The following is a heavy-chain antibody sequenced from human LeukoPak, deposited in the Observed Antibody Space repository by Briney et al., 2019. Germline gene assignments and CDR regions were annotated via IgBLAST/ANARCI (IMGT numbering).Heavy chain of an antibody. CDR3: AKANYYDSSGYYAFDI. CDR2: ISGSGGST. V-gene: IGHV3-23*01. J-gene: IGHJ3*02. CDR1: GFTFSSYA. Sequence: GGSLRLSCAASGFTFSSYAMSWVRQAPGKGLEWVSAISGSGGSTYYADSVKGRFTISRDNSKSTLYLQMNSLRAEDTAVYYCAKANYYDSSGYYAFDIWGQGTMVTVSS. D-gene: IGHD3-22*01.